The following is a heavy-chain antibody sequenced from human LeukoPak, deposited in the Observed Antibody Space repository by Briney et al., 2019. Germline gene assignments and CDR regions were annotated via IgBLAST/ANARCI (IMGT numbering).Heavy chain of an antibody. CDR2: ISAYNGNT. J-gene: IGHJ4*02. V-gene: IGHV1-18*01. CDR3: ARAVAVAGHVDY. CDR1: GYTFTSYG. D-gene: IGHD6-19*01. Sequence: ASVKVSCKASGYTFTSYGISWVRQAPGQGLEGMGWISAYNGNTNYAQKLQGRVTMTTDTSTSTAYMELRSLRSDDTAVYYCARAVAVAGHVDYWGQGTLVTVSS.